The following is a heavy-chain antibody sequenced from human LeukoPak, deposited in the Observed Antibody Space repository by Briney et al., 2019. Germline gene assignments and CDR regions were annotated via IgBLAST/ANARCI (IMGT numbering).Heavy chain of an antibody. J-gene: IGHJ4*02. Sequence: GGSLRLSCAASGFTFSSYAMSWVRQAAGKGLEWVSTISGSGGSTYYADSVKGRFTISRDNSKNTLYLQMNSLRAEDTAVYYCAKAERAYDSSGYCLDYWGQGTLVTVSS. V-gene: IGHV3-23*01. CDR2: ISGSGGST. CDR1: GFTFSSYA. D-gene: IGHD3-22*01. CDR3: AKAERAYDSSGYCLDY.